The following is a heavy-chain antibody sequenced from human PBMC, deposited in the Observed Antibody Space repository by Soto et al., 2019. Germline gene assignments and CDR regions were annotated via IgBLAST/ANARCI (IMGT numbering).Heavy chain of an antibody. J-gene: IGHJ4*01. D-gene: IGHD6-13*01. V-gene: IGHV1-18*01. Sequence: QVQLVQSGAEVKKPGASVKVSCKASGYTFTSYGISWVRQAPGQGLEWMGWISAYNGNTNYAQKLQGRVTMTTDTSTSTDYMELRTLRSDDTAVYHCARYFSSSWPLDYCGHGTLVTVSS. CDR3: ARYFSSSWPLDY. CDR1: GYTFTSYG. CDR2: ISAYNGNT.